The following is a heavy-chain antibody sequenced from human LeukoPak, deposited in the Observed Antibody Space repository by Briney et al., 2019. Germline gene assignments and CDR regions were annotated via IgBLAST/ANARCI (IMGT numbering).Heavy chain of an antibody. V-gene: IGHV4-39*01. CDR2: IYYSGGT. D-gene: IGHD1-26*01. CDR1: GGSISSSGYY. Sequence: SETLSLTCTVSGGSISSSGYYWGWIRQPPGKGLEWIASIYYSGGTYYNPSLKSRVTISVDTSKNQLSLKLSSLTAADTAVYYCARHEYSGSYYGLSWFDPWGQGTLVTVSS. J-gene: IGHJ5*02. CDR3: ARHEYSGSYYGLSWFDP.